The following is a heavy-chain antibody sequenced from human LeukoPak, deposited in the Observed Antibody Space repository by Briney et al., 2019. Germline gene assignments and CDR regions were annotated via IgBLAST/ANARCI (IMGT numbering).Heavy chain of an antibody. CDR3: ARSQFGDIVVVPAATYLDY. D-gene: IGHD2-2*01. J-gene: IGHJ4*02. CDR2: INHSGST. Sequence: PSEALSLTCAVYGGSFSGYYWSWIRQPPGKGLEWIGEINHSGSTNYNPSLKSRVTISVDTSKNQFSLKLSSVTAADTAVYYCARSQFGDIVVVPAATYLDYWGQGTLVTVSS. CDR1: GGSFSGYY. V-gene: IGHV4-34*01.